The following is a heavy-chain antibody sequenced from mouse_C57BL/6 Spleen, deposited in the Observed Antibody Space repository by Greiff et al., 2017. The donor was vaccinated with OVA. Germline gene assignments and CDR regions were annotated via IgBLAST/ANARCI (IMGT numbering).Heavy chain of an antibody. CDR2: IDPSYSYT. CDR1: GYTFTSYW. D-gene: IGHD1-2*01. V-gene: IGHV1-69*01. CDR3: AITPDYAMDY. J-gene: IGHJ4*01. Sequence: QVQLQQPGAELVMPGASVKLSCKASGYTFTSYWMHWVKQRPGQGLEWIGEIDPSYSYTNYNQKFKGKSTLTVDKSSSTAYMQLSSLTSEDSAVYYCAITPDYAMDYWGQGTSVTVSS.